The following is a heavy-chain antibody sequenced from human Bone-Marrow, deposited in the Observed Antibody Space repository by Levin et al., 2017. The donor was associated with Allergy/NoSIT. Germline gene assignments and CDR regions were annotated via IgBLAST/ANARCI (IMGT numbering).Heavy chain of an antibody. J-gene: IGHJ4*02. D-gene: IGHD1-26*01. CDR1: WDSVSSNTAA. CDR3: ARGETYSGRLFDF. CDR2: TFYRSTWVH. V-gene: IGHV6-1*01. Sequence: SQTLSLTCAISWDSVSSNTAAWNWIRQSPSRGLEWLGRTFYRSTWVHDYAVSVRSRMTINADTYKNQFSLQLNSVTPEDAAVYYCARGETYSGRLFDFWGQGTPVTVAS.